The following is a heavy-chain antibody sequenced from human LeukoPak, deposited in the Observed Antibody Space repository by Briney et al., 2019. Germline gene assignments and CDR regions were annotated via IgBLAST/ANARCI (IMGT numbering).Heavy chain of an antibody. CDR1: GFTFNTAY. J-gene: IGHJ5*02. Sequence: GSLRLSCAASGFTFNTAYMSWLRQTPGKGVEWVGRLKSGSQGGTADYAAPVKGRFTISRDDSKNTLYLQMNSLKIEDTGVYYCATDRNWFDPWGQGTLVTVSS. CDR2: LKSGSQGGTA. CDR3: ATDRNWFDP. V-gene: IGHV3-15*01.